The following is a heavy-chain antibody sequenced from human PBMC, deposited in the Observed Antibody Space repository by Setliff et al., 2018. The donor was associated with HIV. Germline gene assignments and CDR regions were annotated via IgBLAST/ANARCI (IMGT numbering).Heavy chain of an antibody. CDR1: GYIFTKYA. CDR2: INTANGNT. CDR3: ARSLERQWQVPYYMDV. J-gene: IGHJ6*03. Sequence: ASVKVSCKASGYIFTKYAMHWVRQAPGQRPEWMGWINTANGNTKHSQKFQGRVTITRDTSASTAYMELRSLRSDDTAVYYCARSLERQWQVPYYMDVWGKGTTVTVSS. V-gene: IGHV1-3*04. D-gene: IGHD6-19*01.